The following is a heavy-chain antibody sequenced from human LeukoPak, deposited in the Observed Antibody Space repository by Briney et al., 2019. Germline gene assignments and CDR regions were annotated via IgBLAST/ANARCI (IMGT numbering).Heavy chain of an antibody. Sequence: ASVKVSCKASGYTFTGYCMHWVRQAPGQGLEWMGWINPNSGGTNYAQKFQGRVTMTRDTSISTAYMELSRLRSDDTAVYYCARVGTSYCSSTSCPGAFDIWGQGTMVTVSS. J-gene: IGHJ3*02. D-gene: IGHD2-2*01. CDR1: GYTFTGYC. CDR3: ARVGTSYCSSTSCPGAFDI. V-gene: IGHV1-2*02. CDR2: INPNSGGT.